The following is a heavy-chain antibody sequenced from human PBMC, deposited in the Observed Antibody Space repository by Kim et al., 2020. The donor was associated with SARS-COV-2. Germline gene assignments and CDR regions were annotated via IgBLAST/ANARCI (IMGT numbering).Heavy chain of an antibody. V-gene: IGHV4-39*01. J-gene: IGHJ4*02. CDR3: ARHTSAYSTLDS. Sequence: SETLSLTCTLSGVSINSGTYYWVWIRQPPGKGLEFIGKIHYLGSTSYNPSLRGRVAISIDASKTSFSLALTSVTAADAAVYFCARHTSAYSTLDSWGRG. CDR1: GVSINSGTYY. CDR2: IHYLGST. D-gene: IGHD3-22*01.